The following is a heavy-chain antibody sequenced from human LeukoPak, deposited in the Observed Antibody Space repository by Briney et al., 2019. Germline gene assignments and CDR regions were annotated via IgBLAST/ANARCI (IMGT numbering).Heavy chain of an antibody. D-gene: IGHD3-3*01. CDR2: IIPIFGTT. J-gene: IGHJ5*02. CDR3: APGNDFWSGS. V-gene: IGHV1-69*13. Sequence: SVKVSCKASGGTFSNYAINWVRQAPGQGLEWMGEIIPIFGTTKNAQKFQGRVTITADESTSTAYMELSSLRSEDTAVYYCAPGNDFWSGSWGQGTLVTVSS. CDR1: GGTFSNYA.